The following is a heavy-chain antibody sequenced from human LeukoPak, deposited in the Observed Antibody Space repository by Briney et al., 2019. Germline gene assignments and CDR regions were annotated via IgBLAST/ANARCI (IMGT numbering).Heavy chain of an antibody. CDR1: GGSISSYY. CDR3: ARESYSSSYLFDF. V-gene: IGHV4-4*07. CDR2: IYTSGST. Sequence: PSETLSLTCTVSGGSISSYYWSWIRQPAGKGLEWIGRIYTSGSTNYNPSLKSRVTMSVDTSKNQISLKVNSVTAADTAVYYCARESYSSSYLFDFWGQGTLVTASS. D-gene: IGHD6-6*01. J-gene: IGHJ4*02.